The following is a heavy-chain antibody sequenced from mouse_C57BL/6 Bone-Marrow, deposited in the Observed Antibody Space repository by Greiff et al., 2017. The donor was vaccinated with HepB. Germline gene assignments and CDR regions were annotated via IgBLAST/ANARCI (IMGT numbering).Heavy chain of an antibody. CDR1: GFTFSDFY. CDR2: SRNKANDYTT. CDR3: ARDLYDGYYGAMDY. V-gene: IGHV7-1*01. D-gene: IGHD2-3*01. Sequence: EVNVVESGGGLVQSGRSLRLSCATSGFTFSDFYMEWVRQAPGKGLEWIAASRNKANDYTTEYSASVKGRFIVSRDTSQSILYLQMNALRAEDTAIDYCARDLYDGYYGAMDYWGQGTSVTVSS. J-gene: IGHJ4*01.